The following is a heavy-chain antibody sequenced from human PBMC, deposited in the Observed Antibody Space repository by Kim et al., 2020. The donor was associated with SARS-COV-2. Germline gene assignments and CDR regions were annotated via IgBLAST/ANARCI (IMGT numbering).Heavy chain of an antibody. J-gene: IGHJ6*02. Sequence: SETLSLTCTVSGGSISSSSYYWGWIRQPPGKGLEWIGSIYYSGSTYYNPSLKSRVTISVDTSKNQFSLKLSSVTAADTAVYYCASLGDCSGGSCYSGDYYYGMDVWGQGTTVTVSS. D-gene: IGHD2-15*01. CDR2: IYYSGST. CDR3: ASLGDCSGGSCYSGDYYYGMDV. V-gene: IGHV4-39*01. CDR1: GGSISSSSYY.